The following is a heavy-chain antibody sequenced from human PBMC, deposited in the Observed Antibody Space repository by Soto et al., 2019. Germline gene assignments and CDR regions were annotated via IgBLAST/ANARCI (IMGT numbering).Heavy chain of an antibody. CDR1: GFTFSSYA. Sequence: HPGGSLRLSCAASGFTFSSYAMSWVRQAPGKGLEWVSAISGSGGSTYYAGSVKGRFTISRDNSKNTLYLQMNSLRAEDTAVYYCAKDINDYVWGSYRYGFFYWGQGTLVTVSS. V-gene: IGHV3-23*01. CDR3: AKDINDYVWGSYRYGFFY. D-gene: IGHD3-16*02. J-gene: IGHJ4*02. CDR2: ISGSGGST.